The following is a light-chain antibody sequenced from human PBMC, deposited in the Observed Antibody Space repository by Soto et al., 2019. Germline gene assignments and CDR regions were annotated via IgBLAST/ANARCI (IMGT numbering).Light chain of an antibody. V-gene: IGKV3-20*01. CDR3: QEDGSSGT. Sequence: IVLTASPGALSLSPGDRDTLSCRAGRRRVSGYLAWYQQKPGQAPRLIIYGASDRATGIPARFSGSGSGTDFTLTISSLEPEDFAVYYCQEDGSSGTFGQGTKVDIK. CDR1: RRVSGY. J-gene: IGKJ1*01. CDR2: GAS.